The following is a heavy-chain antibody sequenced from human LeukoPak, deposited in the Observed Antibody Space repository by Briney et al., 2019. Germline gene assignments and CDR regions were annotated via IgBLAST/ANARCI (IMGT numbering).Heavy chain of an antibody. CDR1: GFTFSKAW. CDR2: IKSKTDGETT. J-gene: IGHJ4*02. Sequence: GGSLRLSCAASGFTFSKAWMSWVRQAPGKGLEWVGRIKSKTDGETTDYAAPVKGRFTISRDDSENTLYLQMNSLQAEDTAVYYCTTISLVVVSATGGDFWGQGTLVTVSS. V-gene: IGHV3-15*01. CDR3: TTISLVVVSATGGDF. D-gene: IGHD2-21*01.